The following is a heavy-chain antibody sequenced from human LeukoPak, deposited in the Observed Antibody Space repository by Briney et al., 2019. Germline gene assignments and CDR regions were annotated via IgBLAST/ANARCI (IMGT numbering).Heavy chain of an antibody. CDR2: ISYDGSNK. CDR1: GFTFSSYG. D-gene: IGHD6-25*01. Sequence: HPGGSLRLSCAASGFTFSSYGMHWVRQAPGKGLEWVAVISYDGSNKYYADSAKGRFTISRDNSKNTLYLQMNSLRAEDTAVYYCAKDQAAFSLSFDYWGQGTLVTVSS. J-gene: IGHJ4*02. V-gene: IGHV3-30*18. CDR3: AKDQAAFSLSFDY.